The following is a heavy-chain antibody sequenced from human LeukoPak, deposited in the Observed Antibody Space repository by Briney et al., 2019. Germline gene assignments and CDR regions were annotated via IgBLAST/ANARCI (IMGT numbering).Heavy chain of an antibody. CDR1: GFTLSSYW. J-gene: IGHJ2*01. CDR2: INSDGSST. CDR3: ARDCSGGSCYSGPGRWYFDL. Sequence: GGSRRLSCAASGFTLSSYWMHWVRQAPGKGLVWFSRINSDGSSTSYADSVKGRFTISRDNAKNTLYLQMNSLRAEDTAVYYCARDCSGGSCYSGPGRWYFDLWGRGTLVTVSS. D-gene: IGHD2-15*01. V-gene: IGHV3-74*01.